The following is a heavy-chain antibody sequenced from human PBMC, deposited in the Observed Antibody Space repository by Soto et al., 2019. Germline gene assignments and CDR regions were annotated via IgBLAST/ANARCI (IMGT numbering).Heavy chain of an antibody. CDR1: GFTFSSYA. J-gene: IGHJ4*02. CDR3: AKTPGRYSSGWYSPR. V-gene: IGHV3-23*01. Sequence: GGSLRLSCAASGFTFSSYAMSGVRQAPGKGLEWVSAIRGSGGSTYYADPVKGRFTISRDNSKNTLYLQMNSLRAEDTAVYYCAKTPGRYSSGWYSPRWGQGTLVTVSS. D-gene: IGHD6-19*01. CDR2: IRGSGGST.